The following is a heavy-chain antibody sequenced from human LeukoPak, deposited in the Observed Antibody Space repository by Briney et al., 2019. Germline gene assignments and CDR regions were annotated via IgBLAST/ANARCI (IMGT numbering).Heavy chain of an antibody. CDR3: ARAGVVPAAMPFDY. CDR1: GYTFTGYY. D-gene: IGHD2-2*01. J-gene: IGHJ4*02. V-gene: IGHV1-2*02. Sequence: ASVKVSCKASGYTFTGYYMHWVRQAPGQGLEWMGWINPNSSGTNYAQKFQGRVTMTRDTSISTAYMELSRLRSDDTAVYYCARAGVVPAAMPFDYWGQGTLVTVSS. CDR2: INPNSSGT.